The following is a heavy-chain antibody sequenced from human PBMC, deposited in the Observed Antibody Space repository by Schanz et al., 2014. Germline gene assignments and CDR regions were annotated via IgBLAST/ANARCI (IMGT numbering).Heavy chain of an antibody. V-gene: IGHV3-23*01. CDR1: GFTFSDHY. D-gene: IGHD3-22*01. CDR3: AKDPSHGDYDYYFDY. Sequence: DVQLLESGGGLVQPGGSLRLSCAASGFTFSDHYMDWVRQAPGKGLEWVSAISGSGGSTYYADSVKGRFTISRDNSKNTLYLQMNSLRAEDTAVYYCAKDPSHGDYDYYFDYWGQGTLXTVSS. J-gene: IGHJ4*02. CDR2: ISGSGGST.